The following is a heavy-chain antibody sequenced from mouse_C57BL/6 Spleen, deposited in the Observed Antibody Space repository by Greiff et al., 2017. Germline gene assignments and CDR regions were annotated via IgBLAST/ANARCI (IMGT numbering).Heavy chain of an antibody. J-gene: IGHJ4*01. CDR3: ARRGIYYYGSSSLYYAMDY. V-gene: IGHV1-42*01. Sequence: VHVKQSGPELVKPGASVKISCKASGYSFTGYYMNWVKQSPEKSLEWIGEINPSTGGTTYNQKFKAKATLTVDKSSSTAYMQLKSLTSEDSAVYYCARRGIYYYGSSSLYYAMDYWGQGTSVTVSS. CDR2: INPSTGGT. D-gene: IGHD1-1*01. CDR1: GYSFTGYY.